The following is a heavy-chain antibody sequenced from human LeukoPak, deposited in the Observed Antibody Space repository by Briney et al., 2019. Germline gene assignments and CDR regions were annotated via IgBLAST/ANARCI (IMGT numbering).Heavy chain of an antibody. CDR1: GYSFAGYW. D-gene: IGHD1-14*01. CDR3: ARQVSAGDFDF. CDR2: IYPGDSDT. J-gene: IGHJ4*02. Sequence: GESLKISCNGSGYSFAGYWIAWARQMPGKGLEWMGMIYPGDSDTKYSPSFEGLVTISVDKSISTAYLQWSSLKASDTAIYYCARQVSAGDFDFWGQGTLVAVSS. V-gene: IGHV5-51*01.